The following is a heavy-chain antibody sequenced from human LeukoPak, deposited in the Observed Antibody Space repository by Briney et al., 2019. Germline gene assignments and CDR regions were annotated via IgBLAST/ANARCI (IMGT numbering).Heavy chain of an antibody. Sequence: PSETLSLTCAVYGGSFSGYYWSWIRQPPGKGLEWIGEINHGGATNYNPSLKSRVTISVDTSKNQFSLKLSSVTAADTAVYYCARMRAAAGPRTNYYYYMDVWGKGTTVTVSS. CDR2: INHGGAT. J-gene: IGHJ6*03. V-gene: IGHV4-34*01. CDR1: GGSFSGYY. CDR3: ARMRAAAGPRTNYYYYMDV. D-gene: IGHD6-13*01.